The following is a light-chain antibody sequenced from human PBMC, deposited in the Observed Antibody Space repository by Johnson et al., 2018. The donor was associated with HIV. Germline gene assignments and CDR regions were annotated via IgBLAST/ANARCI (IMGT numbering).Light chain of an antibody. CDR2: ENT. CDR3: GTWGTSRSAGGV. CDR1: SSNIGNKY. V-gene: IGLV1-51*02. Sequence: QLVLTQPPSVSAAPGQKVTISCSGSSSNIGNKYVSWYQQLPGTAPKLLIYENTKRPSGIPDRFSGSKSGTSATLGITGLQTGDEADYYRGTWGTSRSAGGVFGSGTKVTVL. J-gene: IGLJ1*01.